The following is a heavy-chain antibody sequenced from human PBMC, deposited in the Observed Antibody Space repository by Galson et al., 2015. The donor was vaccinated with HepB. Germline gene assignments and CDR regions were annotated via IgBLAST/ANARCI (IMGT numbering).Heavy chain of an antibody. D-gene: IGHD3-9*01. CDR3: ARGLLFWFPLDY. V-gene: IGHV3-23*01. Sequence: SLRLSCAASGFTLNNYAMNWVRQAPGKVLEWVSVISDRGATTYYAHSVKGRFTISSDNSKNTLHLQMNSLSVDDTAVYYCARGLLFWFPLDYWGKGTLVTVSS. CDR2: ISDRGATT. J-gene: IGHJ4*02. CDR1: GFTLNNYA.